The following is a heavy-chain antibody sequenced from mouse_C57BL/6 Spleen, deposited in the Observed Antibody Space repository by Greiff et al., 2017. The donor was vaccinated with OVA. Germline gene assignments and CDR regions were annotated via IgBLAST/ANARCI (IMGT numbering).Heavy chain of an antibody. D-gene: IGHD1-1*01. V-gene: IGHV1-78*01. CDR3: ARYGSSYDYAMDY. J-gene: IGHJ4*01. CDR2: IYPRGGSN. Sequence: QVQLQQSDAELVKPGASVKISCKASGYTFTDHTIHWMKQRPEQGLEWIGYIYPRGGSNKYNEKFKGKATLTADKSFSTAYMQLNSLTSEDSAVYFCARYGSSYDYAMDYWGQGTSVTVSS. CDR1: GYTFTDHT.